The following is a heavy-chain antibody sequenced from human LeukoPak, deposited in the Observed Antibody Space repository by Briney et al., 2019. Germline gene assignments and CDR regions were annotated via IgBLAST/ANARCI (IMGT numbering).Heavy chain of an antibody. D-gene: IGHD1-26*01. Sequence: GGSLRLSCAASVFTFSSYDMSWVRQAPGKGLEWVSAISGSGGNTYYADSVKGRFTISRDNSKNMLYLQMNSLSAEDTAVYYCAKEVWSGSLLTLDYWGQGTLVTVSS. CDR2: ISGSGGNT. J-gene: IGHJ4*02. V-gene: IGHV3-23*01. CDR3: AKEVWSGSLLTLDY. CDR1: VFTFSSYD.